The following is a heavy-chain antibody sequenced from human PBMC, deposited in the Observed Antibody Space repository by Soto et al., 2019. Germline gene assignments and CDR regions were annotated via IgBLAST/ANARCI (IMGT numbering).Heavy chain of an antibody. CDR1: GGSFSGYY. J-gene: IGHJ6*02. CDR3: ARARGIAAAGYYYYYGMDV. V-gene: IGHV4-34*01. Sequence: SETLSLTCAVYGGSFSGYYWSWIRQPPGKGLEWIGEINHSGSTNYNPSLKSRVTISVDTSKNQFSLKLSSVTAADTAVYYCARARGIAAAGYYYYYGMDVWGQGTTVT. CDR2: INHSGST. D-gene: IGHD6-13*01.